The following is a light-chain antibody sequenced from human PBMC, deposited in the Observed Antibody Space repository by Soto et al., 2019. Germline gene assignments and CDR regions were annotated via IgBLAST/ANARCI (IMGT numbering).Light chain of an antibody. CDR3: QHHTNWPLT. V-gene: IGKV3-11*01. CDR1: QSVSTY. Sequence: EIVLTQSPATLSLSPGERATLSCRASQSVSTYLTWYQQKPGQAPRLLIYAASDRATGIPARFSGSGSGTDFTLTISSLAPEDFAVYYCQHHTNWPLTFGGGTKVEIK. CDR2: AAS. J-gene: IGKJ4*01.